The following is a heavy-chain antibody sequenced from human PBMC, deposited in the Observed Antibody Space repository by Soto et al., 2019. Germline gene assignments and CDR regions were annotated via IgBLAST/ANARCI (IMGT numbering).Heavy chain of an antibody. Sequence: GGSLRLSCAASGFTFSSYGMHWVRQAPGKGLEWVAVIWYDGSNKYYADSVKGRFTISRDNSKNTLYLQMNSLRAEDTAVYYCARGQGPIRPYAFDIWGQGTMVTVSS. D-gene: IGHD4-17*01. CDR2: IWYDGSNK. V-gene: IGHV3-33*01. CDR1: GFTFSSYG. J-gene: IGHJ3*02. CDR3: ARGQGPIRPYAFDI.